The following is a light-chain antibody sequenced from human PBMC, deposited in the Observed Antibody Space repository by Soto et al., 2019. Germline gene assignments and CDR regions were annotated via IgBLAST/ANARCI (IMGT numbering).Light chain of an antibody. Sequence: QSALIQPPSVSGSPGQSVTISCTGTSSDVGSYDYVSWYQQHPGTVPKPLIYNVTAQPSGVADRLTGSESGNTASMSISGLQAEYEVEYFCCSYTNSATVVFGGGTNVTVL. CDR3: CSYTNSATVV. V-gene: IGLV2-11*01. CDR1: SSDVGSYDY. J-gene: IGLJ2*01. CDR2: NVT.